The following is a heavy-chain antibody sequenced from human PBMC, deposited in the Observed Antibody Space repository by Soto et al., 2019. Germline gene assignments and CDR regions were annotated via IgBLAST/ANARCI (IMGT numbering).Heavy chain of an antibody. CDR2: INPNSGGT. CDR3: AREGPIAVAGALDY. CDR1: GYTFTGYY. Sequence: QVQLVQSGAEVKKPGASVKVSCKASGYTFTGYYMHWVRQAPGQGLEWMGWINPNSGGTNSAQKFQGWVTMTRDTSISTAYMELSRLRSDDTAVYYCAREGPIAVAGALDYWGQGTLVTVSS. V-gene: IGHV1-2*04. D-gene: IGHD6-19*01. J-gene: IGHJ4*02.